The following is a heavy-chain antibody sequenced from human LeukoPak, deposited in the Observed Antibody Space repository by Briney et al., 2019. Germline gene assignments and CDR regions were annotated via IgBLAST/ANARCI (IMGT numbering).Heavy chain of an antibody. CDR2: INPNSGGT. CDR1: GYTFTSYY. CDR3: ARVQWLVRTRWRIPDY. Sequence: GASVKVSCKASGYTFTSYYMHWVRQAPGQGLEWMGWINPNSGGTNYAQKFQGRVTMTRDTSISTAYMELSRLRSDDTAVYYCARVQWLVRTRWRIPDYWGQGTLVTVSS. D-gene: IGHD6-19*01. V-gene: IGHV1-2*02. J-gene: IGHJ4*02.